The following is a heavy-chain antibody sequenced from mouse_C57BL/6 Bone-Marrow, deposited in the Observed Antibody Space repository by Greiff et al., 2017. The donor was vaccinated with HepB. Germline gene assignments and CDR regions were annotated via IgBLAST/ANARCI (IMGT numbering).Heavy chain of an antibody. CDR2: IDPSDSYT. V-gene: IGHV1-50*01. CDR3: ARWDSSGYGFAY. CDR1: GYTFTSYW. D-gene: IGHD3-2*02. J-gene: IGHJ3*01. Sequence: QVQLQQPGAELVKPGASVKLSCKASGYTFTSYWMQWVKQRPGQGLEWIGEIDPSDSYTNYNQKFKGKATLTVDTSSSTAYMQLSSLTSEDSAVYYCARWDSSGYGFAYWGQGTLVTVSA.